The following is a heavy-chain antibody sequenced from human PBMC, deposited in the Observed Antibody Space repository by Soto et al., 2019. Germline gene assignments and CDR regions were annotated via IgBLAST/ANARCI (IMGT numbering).Heavy chain of an antibody. J-gene: IGHJ3*02. CDR2: IKQDGSEK. CDR3: ARTVSIPTLYDFWGGSRLGAFDI. V-gene: IGHV3-7*01. D-gene: IGHD3-3*01. Sequence: GGSLRLSCAASGFTFSSYWMSWVRQAPGKGLEWVANIKQDGSEKYYVDSVKGRFTSSRDNAKNSLYLQMNSLRAEDTAVYYCARTVSIPTLYDFWGGSRLGAFDIWGQGTMVSV. CDR1: GFTFSSYW.